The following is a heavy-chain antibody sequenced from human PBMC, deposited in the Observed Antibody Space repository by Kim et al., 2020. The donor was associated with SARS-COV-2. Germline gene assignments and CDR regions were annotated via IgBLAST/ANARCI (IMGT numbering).Heavy chain of an antibody. Sequence: GGSLRLSCAASGFTFSSYAMSWVRQAPGKGLEWVSAISGSGGSTYYADSVKGRFTISRDNSKNTLYLQMNSLRAEDTAVYYCAKDPWRYCDYSEAFDYWGQGTLVTVSS. CDR3: AKDPWRYCDYSEAFDY. D-gene: IGHD4-17*01. CDR1: GFTFSSYA. CDR2: ISGSGGST. V-gene: IGHV3-23*01. J-gene: IGHJ4*02.